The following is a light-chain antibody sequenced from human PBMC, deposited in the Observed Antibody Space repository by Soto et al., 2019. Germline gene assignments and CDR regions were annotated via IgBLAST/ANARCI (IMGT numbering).Light chain of an antibody. CDR2: EVN. J-gene: IGLJ1*01. CDR3: ASFRSGTILI. V-gene: IGLV2-14*01. CDR1: RSDIGDSNF. Sequence: QSALTQPASVSGSPGQSVTISCTGPRSDIGDSNFISWYQHSPGKAPRLLIYEVNNRPSGISRRFSGSKAGNTASLTISGLLDADEGDYFCASFRSGTILIFGSGTKVTVL.